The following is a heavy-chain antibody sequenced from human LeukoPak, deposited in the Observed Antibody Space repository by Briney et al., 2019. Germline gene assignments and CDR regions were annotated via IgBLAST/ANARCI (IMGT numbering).Heavy chain of an antibody. CDR1: GFTFSICS. CDR2: ISSISSTI. D-gene: IGHD2-21*02. V-gene: IGHV3-48*01. CDR3: AGDRTPCGGDCYWSYYGMDV. Sequence: GGSLRLSCAASGFTFSICSMNWVRQAPGKGLEWVSYISSISSTIYYADSVKGRFTISRDNAKNSLYLQMNSLRAEDTAVYYCAGDRTPCGGDCYWSYYGMDVWGQGTTVTVSS. J-gene: IGHJ6*02.